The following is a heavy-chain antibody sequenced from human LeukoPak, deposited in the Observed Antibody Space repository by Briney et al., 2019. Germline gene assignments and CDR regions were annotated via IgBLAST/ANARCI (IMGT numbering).Heavy chain of an antibody. CDR3: ARGDSMTELDY. CDR1: GYTFTSYD. J-gene: IGHJ4*02. Sequence: ASVKVSCKASGYTFTSYDINWVRQATGQGLEWMGWMNPNSDNTGYARKFQGRVIMTRNTSINTAYMELSSLRSEDTAVYYCARGDSMTELDYWGQGTLVTVSS. V-gene: IGHV1-8*01. CDR2: MNPNSDNT. D-gene: IGHD3-3*02.